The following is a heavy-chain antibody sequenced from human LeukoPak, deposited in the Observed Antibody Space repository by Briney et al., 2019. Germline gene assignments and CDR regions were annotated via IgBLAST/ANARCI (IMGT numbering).Heavy chain of an antibody. V-gene: IGHV3-48*04. CDR2: ISSSSSTI. D-gene: IGHD3-9*01. CDR1: GFTFSSYS. J-gene: IGHJ1*01. CDR3: AREVLRYFDWG. Sequence: PGGSLRLSCAASGFTFSSYSMNWVRQAPGKGLEWVSYISSSSSTIYYADSVKGRFTISRDNAKNSLYLQMNSLRAEDTAVYYCAREVLRYFDWGWGQGTLVTVSS.